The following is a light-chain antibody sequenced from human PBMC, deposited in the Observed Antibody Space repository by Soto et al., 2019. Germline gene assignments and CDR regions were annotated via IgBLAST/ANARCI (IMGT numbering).Light chain of an antibody. Sequence: QSALTQPRSVSGSLGQSVTISCTGTSSDVGAYDFVSWYQQNPGKAPRLIIFDVIKRPSGVPDRFSGSKSGNRASLTISGLQSEDEADYHCSSYAGSHTYEVFGGGTKVTVL. CDR3: SSYAGSHTYEV. CDR1: SSDVGAYDF. CDR2: DVI. J-gene: IGLJ3*02. V-gene: IGLV2-11*01.